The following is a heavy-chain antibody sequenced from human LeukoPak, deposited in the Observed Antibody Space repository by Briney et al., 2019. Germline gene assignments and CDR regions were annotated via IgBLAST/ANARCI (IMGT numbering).Heavy chain of an antibody. V-gene: IGHV4-59*01. J-gene: IGHJ4*02. Sequence: PSETLSLTCTVSGGSISSYYWSWIRQPPGKGLEWIGYIYYSGSTNYNPSLKSRVTISVDTSKNQFSLKLSSVTAADTAVYYCARGGYSSGWYEGEFDYWGQGTLVTASS. D-gene: IGHD6-19*01. CDR3: ARGGYSSGWYEGEFDY. CDR1: GGSISSYY. CDR2: IYYSGST.